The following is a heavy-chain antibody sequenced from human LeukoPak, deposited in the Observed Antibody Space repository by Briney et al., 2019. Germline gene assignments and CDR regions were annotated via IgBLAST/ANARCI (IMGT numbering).Heavy chain of an antibody. CDR1: GFTFSSYS. CDR3: ARVRWFGELLGAFDI. J-gene: IGHJ3*02. CDR2: ISSSSSNI. Sequence: GGSLRLSCAASGFTFSSYSMNWVRQAPGKGLEWVSYISSSSSNIYYADSVKGRFTISRDNAKNSLYLQMNSLRAEDTAVYYCARVRWFGELLGAFDIWGQGTMVTVSS. V-gene: IGHV3-48*04. D-gene: IGHD3-10*01.